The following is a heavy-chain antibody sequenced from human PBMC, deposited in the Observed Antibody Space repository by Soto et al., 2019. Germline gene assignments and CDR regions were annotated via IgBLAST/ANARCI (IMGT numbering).Heavy chain of an antibody. V-gene: IGHV3-23*01. CDR2: ISGSGGST. J-gene: IGHJ6*02. CDR1: GFTFNTYA. Sequence: GGSLRLSCAASGFTFNTYAMTWVRQPPGKGLEWVSAISGSGGSTYYADSVKGRFTISRDNSKNTLYLQMNSLRAEDMAVYYCAKDWGPLSNYYYNGMDVWGQGTTVTVSS. D-gene: IGHD3-16*01. CDR3: AKDWGPLSNYYYNGMDV.